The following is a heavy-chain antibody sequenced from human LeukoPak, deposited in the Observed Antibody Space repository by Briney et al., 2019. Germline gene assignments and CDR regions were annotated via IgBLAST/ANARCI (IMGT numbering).Heavy chain of an antibody. CDR3: AKAETYYYGSGSYYPSFGY. Sequence: TGGFLRLSCAASGFTFSDYNMRWIRQAPGKGLEWVSSISRSGSTKYYADSVKGRFTISRDNSKNTLYLQMNSLRAEDTAVYYCAKAETYYYGSGSYYPSFGYWGQGTLVTVSS. CDR2: ISRSGSTK. CDR1: GFTFSDYN. D-gene: IGHD3-10*01. J-gene: IGHJ4*02. V-gene: IGHV3-11*01.